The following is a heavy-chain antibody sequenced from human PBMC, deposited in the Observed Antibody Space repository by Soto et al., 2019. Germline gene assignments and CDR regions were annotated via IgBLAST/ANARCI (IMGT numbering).Heavy chain of an antibody. Sequence: QVQLVQSGAEVKKPGSSVKVSCKASGGTFSSYAISWVRQAPGQGLEWMGGIIPIFGTANYAQKFQGRVTXTAXESTSTAYMELSSXRXXXXXXXXXXXXXAAAGTLYYFDYWGQGTLVTVSS. CDR3: XXXXAAAGTLYYFDY. CDR2: IIPIFGTA. D-gene: IGHD6-13*01. CDR1: GGTFSSYA. V-gene: IGHV1-69*01. J-gene: IGHJ4*02.